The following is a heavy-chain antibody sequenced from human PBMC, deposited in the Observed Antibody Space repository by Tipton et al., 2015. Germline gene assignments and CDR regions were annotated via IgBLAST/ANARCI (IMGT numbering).Heavy chain of an antibody. CDR1: GGSFSSYY. CDR3: ARDLEHGMDV. CDR2: IYYSGST. J-gene: IGHJ6*02. D-gene: IGHD5-24*01. Sequence: TLSLTCAVYGGSFSSYYWTWIRQPPGKGLELIGSIYYSGSTYYNPSLKSRVTISVDTSKNQFFLNLTSVTAADTAVYFCARDLEHGMDVWGQGTTVTVS. V-gene: IGHV4-34*11.